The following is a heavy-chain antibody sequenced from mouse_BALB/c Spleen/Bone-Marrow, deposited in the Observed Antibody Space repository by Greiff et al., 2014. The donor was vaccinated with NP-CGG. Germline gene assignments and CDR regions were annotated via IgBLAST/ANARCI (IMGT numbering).Heavy chain of an antibody. CDR1: GYTFTSYW. D-gene: IGHD1-1*01. CDR3: AIFPCSFSSSFYYFDY. J-gene: IGHJ2*01. Sequence: DLVKPGASVKLSCKASGYTFTSYWINWIKQRPGQGLEWIGRIAPGSGSTYYNEMFKGKATLTVDTSSSTAYIQPSSLSSKDSAFYFCAIFPCSFSSSFYYFDYWGQGTTLTVSS. CDR2: IAPGSGST. V-gene: IGHV1S41*01.